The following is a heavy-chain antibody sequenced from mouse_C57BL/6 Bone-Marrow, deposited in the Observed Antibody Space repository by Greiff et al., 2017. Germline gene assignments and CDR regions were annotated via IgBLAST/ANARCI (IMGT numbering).Heavy chain of an antibody. Sequence: EVMLVESGGDLVKPGGSLKLSCAASGFTFSSYGMSWVRQTPDKRLEWVATISSGGSYTYYPDSVKGRFTISRDNAKNTLYLQMSSLKSEDTAMYYCARVMDDWGQGT. CDR3: ARVMDD. V-gene: IGHV5-6*01. J-gene: IGHJ4*01. CDR1: GFTFSSYG. CDR2: ISSGGSYT.